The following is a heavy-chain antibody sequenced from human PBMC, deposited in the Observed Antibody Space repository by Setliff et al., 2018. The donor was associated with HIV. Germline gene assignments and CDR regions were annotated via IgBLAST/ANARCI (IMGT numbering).Heavy chain of an antibody. CDR3: ARAVAASATSVVDY. V-gene: IGHV4-4*02. D-gene: IGHD6-13*01. CDR2: ISQSGET. J-gene: IGHJ4*02. CDR1: ADSIGTNHW. Sequence: PSETLSLTCAVSADSIGTNHWWNWVRQPPGKGLEWIGEISQSGETNYHPSLKSRITISMEASKTHFSLTLNSVTAADTAVYYCARAVAASATSVVDYWGQGIQVTVSS.